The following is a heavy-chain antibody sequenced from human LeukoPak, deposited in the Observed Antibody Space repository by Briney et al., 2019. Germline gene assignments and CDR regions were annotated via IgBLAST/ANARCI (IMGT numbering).Heavy chain of an antibody. J-gene: IGHJ4*02. CDR3: AKDLWFGELMMSPFDY. CDR2: ISGSGGST. Sequence: GGSLRLSCAASGFTFSSYAMSWVRQAPGKGLEWVSAISGSGGSTYYADSAKGRFTISRDNSKNTLYLQMNSLRAEDTAVYYCAKDLWFGELMMSPFDYWGQGTLVTVSS. V-gene: IGHV3-23*01. CDR1: GFTFSSYA. D-gene: IGHD3-10*01.